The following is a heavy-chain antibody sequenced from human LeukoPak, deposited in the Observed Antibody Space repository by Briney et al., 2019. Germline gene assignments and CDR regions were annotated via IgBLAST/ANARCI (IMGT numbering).Heavy chain of an antibody. Sequence: SGGSLRLSCAASGFTFSSYAMSWVRQAPGKGLEWVSAISGSGGSTYYADSVKGRFTISRDNSKNTLYLQMNSLRAEDTAVYYCAKDLTPAFGGVIGVDYWGQGTLVTVSS. V-gene: IGHV3-23*01. CDR1: GFTFSSYA. CDR3: AKDLTPAFGGVIGVDY. CDR2: ISGSGGST. D-gene: IGHD3-16*02. J-gene: IGHJ4*02.